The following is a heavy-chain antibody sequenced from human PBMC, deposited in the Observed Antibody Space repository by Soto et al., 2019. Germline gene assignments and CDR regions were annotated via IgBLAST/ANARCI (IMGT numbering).Heavy chain of an antibody. CDR3: ARDSLSSPPYYYYYGMDV. CDR2: IYYSGST. Sequence: SETLSLTCTVSGGSISSGGYYWSWIRQHPGKGLEWIGYIYYSGSTYYNPSLKSRVTRSVDTSKNQFSLKLSSVTAADTAVYYCARDSLSSPPYYYYYGMDVWGQGTTVTVSS. D-gene: IGHD3-16*02. J-gene: IGHJ6*02. V-gene: IGHV4-31*03. CDR1: GGSISSGGYY.